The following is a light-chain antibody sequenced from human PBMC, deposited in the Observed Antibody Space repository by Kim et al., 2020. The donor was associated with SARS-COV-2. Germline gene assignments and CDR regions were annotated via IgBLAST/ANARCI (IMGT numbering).Light chain of an antibody. CDR2: EGS. V-gene: IGLV2-23*01. Sequence: QSALTQPASVSGSPGQSITISCTGTSSDVGSYNLVSWYQQHPGKAPKLMIYEGSKRPSGVSNRFSGSKSGNRASLTISGLQAEDEADYYCCSYAGSYVFGTGTKVTVL. CDR3: CSYAGSYV. J-gene: IGLJ1*01. CDR1: SSDVGSYNL.